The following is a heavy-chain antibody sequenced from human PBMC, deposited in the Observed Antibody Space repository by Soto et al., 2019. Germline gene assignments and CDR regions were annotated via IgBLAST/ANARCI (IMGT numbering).Heavy chain of an antibody. D-gene: IGHD3-10*01. V-gene: IGHV1-2*04. J-gene: IGHJ6*02. CDR2: INPNSGGT. CDR1: GYTFTGYY. Sequence: GASVKVSCKASGYTFTGYYMHWVRQAPGQGLEWMGWINPNSGGTNYAQKFQGWVTMTRDTSISTAYMELSRLRSDDTAVYYCAREYGFGPIGPVIGMDVWGQGTTVTVSS. CDR3: AREYGFGPIGPVIGMDV.